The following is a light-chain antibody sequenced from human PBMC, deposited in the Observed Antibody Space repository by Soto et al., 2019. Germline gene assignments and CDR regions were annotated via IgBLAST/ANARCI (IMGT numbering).Light chain of an antibody. Sequence: QSVLTQPASVSGSPGQSITISCTGTRRDVGGYNYVSWYQQYPGKSPKLLIYEVTHRPSGVSNRFSGSKSGNRASLTISGLQAEDEADYYCSSYTISNTLPFVFGTGTKATVL. CDR1: RRDVGGYNY. CDR3: SSYTISNTLPFV. CDR2: EVT. V-gene: IGLV2-14*01. J-gene: IGLJ1*01.